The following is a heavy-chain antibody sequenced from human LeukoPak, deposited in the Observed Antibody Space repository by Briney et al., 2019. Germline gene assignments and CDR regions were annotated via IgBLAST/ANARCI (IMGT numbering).Heavy chain of an antibody. CDR2: IYSGGST. J-gene: IGHJ3*02. D-gene: IGHD6-13*01. Sequence: GGSLRLSCAASGFTVSSNYMSWVRQAPGKGLEWVSVIYSGGSTYYADSVKGRFTISRDNSKNTLYLQMNSLRAEDTAVYYWAYSSSWYGDAFDIWGQGTMVTVSS. CDR3: AYSSSWYGDAFDI. CDR1: GFTVSSNY. V-gene: IGHV3-53*01.